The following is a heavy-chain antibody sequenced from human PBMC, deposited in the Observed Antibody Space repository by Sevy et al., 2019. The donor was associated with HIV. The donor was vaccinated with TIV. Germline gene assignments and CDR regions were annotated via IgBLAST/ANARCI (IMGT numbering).Heavy chain of an antibody. J-gene: IGHJ3*02. CDR3: AYGYFVDAFDI. Sequence: GGSLRLSCAASGFTFSSYWMSWVRQAPGKGLEWVANIKQDGSEKYYVDSVKGRFTISRDNAKNSLYLQMNSLRAEDTAVYYCAYGYFVDAFDIWGQGTMVTVSS. CDR2: IKQDGSEK. V-gene: IGHV3-7*03. CDR1: GFTFSSYW. D-gene: IGHD4-17*01.